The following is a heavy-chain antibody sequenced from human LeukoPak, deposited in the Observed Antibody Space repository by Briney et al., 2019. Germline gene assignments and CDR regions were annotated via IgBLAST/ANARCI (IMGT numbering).Heavy chain of an antibody. D-gene: IGHD3-10*01. Sequence: GGSLRLSCAASGFTFSNYGVHWVRQAPGKGLEWVAVIWFDGSKKNYADSVKGRFTISRDNSKNTLYLQMNSLRAEDTAVYYCARVAGFGELLYPDYWGQGTLVTVSS. V-gene: IGHV3-33*01. CDR1: GFTFSNYG. J-gene: IGHJ4*02. CDR3: ARVAGFGELLYPDY. CDR2: IWFDGSKK.